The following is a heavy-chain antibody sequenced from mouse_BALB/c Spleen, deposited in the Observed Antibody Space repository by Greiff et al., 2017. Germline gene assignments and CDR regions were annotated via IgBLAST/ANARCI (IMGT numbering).Heavy chain of an antibody. V-gene: IGHV5-6*01. D-gene: IGHD3-3*01. Sequence: EVNVVESGGDLVKPGGSLKLSCAASGFTFSSYGMSWVRQTPDKRLEWVATISSGGSYTYYPDSVKGRFTISRDNAKNTLYLQMSSLKSEDTAMYYCAAGSPFAYWGQGTLVTVSA. CDR2: ISSGGSYT. CDR3: AAGSPFAY. J-gene: IGHJ3*01. CDR1: GFTFSSYG.